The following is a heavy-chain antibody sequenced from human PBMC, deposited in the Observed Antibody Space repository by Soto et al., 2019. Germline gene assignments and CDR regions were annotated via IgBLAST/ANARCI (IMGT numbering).Heavy chain of an antibody. CDR1: GDSISRGGYF. D-gene: IGHD1-26*01. Sequence: QVQLQESGPGLVKPSQTLSLTCIVSGDSISRGGYFWTWIRQHPGKGREWIGYIYDSGSAFYNPSLKSRVTTSVDTSKNQFSLNLRSVTAADTAVFYCARGILRPNHYMDVWGKGTAVAVSS. V-gene: IGHV4-31*03. CDR2: IYDSGSA. CDR3: ARGILRPNHYMDV. J-gene: IGHJ6*03.